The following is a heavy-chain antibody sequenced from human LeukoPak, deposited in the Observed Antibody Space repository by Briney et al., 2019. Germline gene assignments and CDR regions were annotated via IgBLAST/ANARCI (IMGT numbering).Heavy chain of an antibody. V-gene: IGHV1-18*01. CDR1: GGTFSSYA. CDR3: VRATVAAAAHDY. Sequence: ASVKVSCKASGGTFSSYAISWVRQAPGQGLEWMGWINTYSGDTNYAQKVQGRVTMTKDTSTSTVYMELGSLTSDDTAVYYCVRATVAAAAHDYWGQGTLVTVSS. CDR2: INTYSGDT. D-gene: IGHD6-13*01. J-gene: IGHJ4*02.